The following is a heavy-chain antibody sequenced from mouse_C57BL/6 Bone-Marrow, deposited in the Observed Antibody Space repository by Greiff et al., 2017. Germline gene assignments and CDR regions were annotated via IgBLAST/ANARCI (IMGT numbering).Heavy chain of an antibody. D-gene: IGHD1-1*01. Sequence: VQLQQPGAELVKPGASVKLSCKASGYTFTSYWMHWVKQRPGQGLEWIGMIHPNSGSTNYNEKFKSKATLTVDKSSSTAYMQLSSLTSEDSAVXYCALIYYYGSSYCYFDYWGQGTTLTVSS. J-gene: IGHJ2*01. CDR2: IHPNSGST. V-gene: IGHV1-64*01. CDR3: ALIYYYGSSYCYFDY. CDR1: GYTFTSYW.